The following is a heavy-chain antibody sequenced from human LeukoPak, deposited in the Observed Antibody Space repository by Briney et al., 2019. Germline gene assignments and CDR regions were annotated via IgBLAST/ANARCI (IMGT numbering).Heavy chain of an antibody. V-gene: IGHV4-39*07. CDR2: IYYSGST. Sequence: SETLSLTCTVSGGSISSSSYYWGWIRQPPGKGLEWIGSIYYSGSTYYNPSLKSRVTISVDTSKNQFSLKLSSVTAADAAVYYCARGSNWFDPWGQGTLVTVSS. J-gene: IGHJ5*02. CDR1: GGSISSSSYY. CDR3: ARGSNWFDP.